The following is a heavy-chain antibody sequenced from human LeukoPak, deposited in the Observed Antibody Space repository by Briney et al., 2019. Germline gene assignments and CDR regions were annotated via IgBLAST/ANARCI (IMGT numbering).Heavy chain of an antibody. CDR1: GGSFSGYY. Sequence: SETLSLTCAVYGGSFSGYYWSWIRQPPGKGLEWIGEINHSGSTNYNPSLKSRVTISVDTSKNQFSLKLSSVTAADTAVYYCARGRVGQWLVKTGYFDYWGQGTLVTVSS. D-gene: IGHD6-19*01. J-gene: IGHJ4*02. CDR2: INHSGST. V-gene: IGHV4-34*01. CDR3: ARGRVGQWLVKTGYFDY.